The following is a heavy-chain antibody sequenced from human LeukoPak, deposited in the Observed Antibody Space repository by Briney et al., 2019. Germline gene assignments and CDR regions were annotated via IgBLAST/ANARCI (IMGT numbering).Heavy chain of an antibody. CDR1: GYSFSTYW. CDR3: ARPRQLKWSEDAFDI. J-gene: IGHJ3*02. CDR2: IYPDDSDT. Sequence: GESLKISCKGSGYSFSTYWIGWVRQMPGKGLECMGIIYPDDSDTRYSPSFQGQVTISADKSISTAYLQWSSLKASDTAMYYCARPRQLKWSEDAFDIWGQGTMVTVSS. V-gene: IGHV5-51*01. D-gene: IGHD6-6*01.